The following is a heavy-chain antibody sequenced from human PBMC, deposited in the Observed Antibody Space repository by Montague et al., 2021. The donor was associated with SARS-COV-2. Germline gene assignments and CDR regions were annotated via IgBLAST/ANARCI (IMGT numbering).Heavy chain of an antibody. CDR3: ARGQVTIFGVLIMLPAAGAVDV. D-gene: IGHD3-3*01. J-gene: IGHJ3*01. Sequence: SETLSLTCAVYGGSFSGYYWTWIRQPPGKGLEWVGEINDRGSTNYNPSFESRLTMSVDTSKNQFSLRLKFVSAADTAVYYCARGQVTIFGVLIMLPAAGAVDVWGQGTTVTVSS. CDR2: INDRGST. V-gene: IGHV4-34*01. CDR1: GGSFSGYY.